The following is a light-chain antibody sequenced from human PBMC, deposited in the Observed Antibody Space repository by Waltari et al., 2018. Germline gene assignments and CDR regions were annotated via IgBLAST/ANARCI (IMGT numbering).Light chain of an antibody. V-gene: IGKV3-20*01. CDR2: DAS. J-gene: IGKJ1*01. CDR3: QKYVNLPAT. Sequence: EIVLTQSPGTLSLSPGERATLSCRASQSVGKYLAWYPQKPGQAPRLLMYDASTRATGIPDRFSGSGSGTDFSLTISRLEPEDFAVYYCQKYVNLPATFGQGTKVEIK. CDR1: QSVGKY.